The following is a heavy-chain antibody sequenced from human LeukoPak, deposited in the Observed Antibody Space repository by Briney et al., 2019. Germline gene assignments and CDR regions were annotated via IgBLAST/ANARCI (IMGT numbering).Heavy chain of an antibody. V-gene: IGHV1-2*02. Sequence: ASVKVSCKASGYTFTGYYMHWVRQAPGQGLEWMGWINPNTGGTNYAQKFQGRVTMTTDTSTSTAYMELRSLRSDDTAVYYCARDPGYSYGYDINWFDPWGQGTLVTVSS. CDR1: GYTFTGYY. D-gene: IGHD5-18*01. J-gene: IGHJ5*02. CDR3: ARDPGYSYGYDINWFDP. CDR2: INPNTGGT.